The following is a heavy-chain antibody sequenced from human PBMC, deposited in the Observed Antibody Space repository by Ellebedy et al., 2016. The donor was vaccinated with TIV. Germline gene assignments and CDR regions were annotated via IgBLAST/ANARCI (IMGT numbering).Heavy chain of an antibody. CDR1: GFTFSSYS. CDR2: ISGSSNYI. Sequence: PGGSLRLSCAASGFTFSSYSMNWVRQAPGKGLEWVSSISGSSNYIYYSDSVKGRFTISRDNARNLLYLQMNNLRAEDTAVYYCARIGISTARVGYDYWGQGTLVTVSS. CDR3: ARIGISTARVGYDY. J-gene: IGHJ4*02. V-gene: IGHV3-21*01. D-gene: IGHD1-26*01.